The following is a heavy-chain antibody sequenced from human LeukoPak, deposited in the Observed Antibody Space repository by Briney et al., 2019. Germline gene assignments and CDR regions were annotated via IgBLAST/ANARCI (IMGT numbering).Heavy chain of an antibody. CDR3: ARSQGGYCDY. CDR1: GIAFSSYS. V-gene: IGHV3-64*01. Sequence: PGGSLRLSCEASGIAFSSYSMYWVRQAPGKGLEYVSAITSNGGSTYYVNSVKGRFTISRDNSKSTLYLQMDSLIAEDMAVYFCARSQGGYCDYWRQGTLVTVSS. J-gene: IGHJ4*02. CDR2: ITSNGGST.